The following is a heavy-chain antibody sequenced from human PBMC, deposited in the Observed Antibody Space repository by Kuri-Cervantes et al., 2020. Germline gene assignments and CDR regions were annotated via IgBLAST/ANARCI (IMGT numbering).Heavy chain of an antibody. D-gene: IGHD3-10*01. CDR3: ARGNYGEGRGFDY. V-gene: IGHV4-61*01. Sequence: SETLSLTCSVSGGSVSSHSYFWTWIRQSPGKGLEWIGYVYFSGNSNYNPSLKSRVTISRDTSKNQFFLKINSVTAADAAIYYCARGNYGEGRGFDYWGQGIRVTVSS. CDR2: VYFSGNS. J-gene: IGHJ4*02. CDR1: GGSVSSHSYF.